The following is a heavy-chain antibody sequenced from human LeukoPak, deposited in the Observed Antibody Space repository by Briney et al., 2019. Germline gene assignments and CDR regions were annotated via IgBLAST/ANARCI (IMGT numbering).Heavy chain of an antibody. CDR3: TFSSYGDHVGVDAFDM. J-gene: IGHJ3*02. CDR1: GFTLRSSW. Sequence: GVSLRLSCAASGFTLRSSWMHWVRQAPGKGLVWVSRINAYGSSTNYADSVKGRFTISRDNAKNTVYLQMNSLSAEDTAMYYSTFSSYGDHVGVDAFDMWGQGTMVTVSS. D-gene: IGHD4-17*01. V-gene: IGHV3-74*01. CDR2: INAYGSST.